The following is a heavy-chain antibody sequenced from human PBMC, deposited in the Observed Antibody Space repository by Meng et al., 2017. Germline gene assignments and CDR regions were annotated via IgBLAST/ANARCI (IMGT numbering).Heavy chain of an antibody. D-gene: IGHD6-19*01. V-gene: IGHV3-21*01. CDR2: ISSSSSYI. CDR3: ARVISGWSYNWFDP. CDR1: GFTFSSYS. J-gene: IGHJ5*02. Sequence: VPLLESGVGLVKAGGSLSRSCAASGFTFSSYSMNWVRQDPGKGLEWVSSISSSSSYIYYADSVKGRFTISRDNAKNSLYLKMNSLRAEDTAVYYCARVISGWSYNWFDPWGQGTLVTVSS.